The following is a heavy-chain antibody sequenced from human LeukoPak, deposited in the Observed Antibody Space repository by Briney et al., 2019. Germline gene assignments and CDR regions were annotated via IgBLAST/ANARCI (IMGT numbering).Heavy chain of an antibody. D-gene: IGHD5-24*01. CDR3: ARGSEEVSTISEAFDI. V-gene: IGHV4-59*01. CDR2: VYYSGSS. Sequence: PSETLSLTCIVSGGSMNNFFWDWIRQTPEKRLEWIGYVYYSGSSKYNPSLERRVTISLDTSKNQFSLRLTSVTAADAATYYCARGSEEVSTISEAFDIWGQGTAVTVSS. J-gene: IGHJ3*02. CDR1: GGSMNNFF.